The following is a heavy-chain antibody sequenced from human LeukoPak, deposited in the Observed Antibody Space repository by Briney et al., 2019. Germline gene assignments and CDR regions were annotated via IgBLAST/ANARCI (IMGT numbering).Heavy chain of an antibody. J-gene: IGHJ4*02. D-gene: IGHD6-19*01. CDR2: INHSGST. CDR3: ARDSAAVAGTSFDY. Sequence: SETLSLTCAVYGGSFSGYYWSWIRQPPGKGLEWTGEINHSGSTNYNPSLKSRVTISVDTSKNQFSLKLSSVTAADTAVYYCARDSAAVAGTSFDYWGQGTLVTVSS. CDR1: GGSFSGYY. V-gene: IGHV4-34*01.